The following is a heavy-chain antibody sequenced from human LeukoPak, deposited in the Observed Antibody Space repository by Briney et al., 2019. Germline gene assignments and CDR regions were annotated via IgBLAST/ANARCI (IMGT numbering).Heavy chain of an antibody. V-gene: IGHV3-21*01. CDR2: ISSSSSYI. Sequence: GGSLRLSCAASGFTFSSYSMNWVRQAPGKGLEWVSSISSSSSYIYYADSVKGRFTISRDNAKNSLYLQMNSLRAEDTAVYYCAIDVVGATDFYYGGQGTLVTVSS. CDR3: AIDVVGATDFYY. J-gene: IGHJ4*02. CDR1: GFTFSSYS. D-gene: IGHD1-26*01.